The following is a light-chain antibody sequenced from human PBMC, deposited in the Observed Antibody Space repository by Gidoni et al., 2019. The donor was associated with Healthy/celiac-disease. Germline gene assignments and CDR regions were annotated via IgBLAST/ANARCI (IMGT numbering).Light chain of an antibody. Sequence: EIVFTQSPGTLSLSPGQSATLPCRASQSISSSQLAWYQQKPGQAPRPLMYGASSRATGISDRFSGSGSGTDFTLTISRLEPEDFAVYYCQHFGNFGGGTKVE. CDR2: GAS. J-gene: IGKJ4*01. V-gene: IGKV3-20*01. CDR3: QHFGN. CDR1: QSISSSQ.